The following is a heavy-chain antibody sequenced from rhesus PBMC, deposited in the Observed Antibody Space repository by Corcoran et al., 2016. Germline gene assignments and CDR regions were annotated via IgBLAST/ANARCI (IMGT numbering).Heavy chain of an antibody. D-gene: IGHD3-34*01. Sequence: EVQLVQSGAEVKRPGESLKISCKTSGYSFTSYWISWVRQMPGKGLEWMGAIAPSDSDTRYNPSFQGQVTISADKSISTAYLQWSRLKASDTATYYCAKGQTTGVITIDYWGQGVLVTVSS. J-gene: IGHJ4*01. V-gene: IGHV5-20*01. CDR1: GYSFTSYW. CDR2: IAPSDSDT. CDR3: AKGQTTGVITIDY.